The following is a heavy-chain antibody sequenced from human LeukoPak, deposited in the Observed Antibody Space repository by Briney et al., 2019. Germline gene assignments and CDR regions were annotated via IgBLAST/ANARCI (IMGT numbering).Heavy chain of an antibody. CDR2: INPNSGGT. Sequence: GASVKLCCKASGYTFTGYYMQWVRQAPGQGLEWMGWINPNSGGTNYAQKFQGRVTMTRDTSISTAYMELSRLRSDDTAVYYCARDHCTNTSCYEFYYDGLDVWGQGTTVTVSS. J-gene: IGHJ6*02. V-gene: IGHV1-2*02. D-gene: IGHD2-2*01. CDR3: ARDHCTNTSCYEFYYDGLDV. CDR1: GYTFTGYY.